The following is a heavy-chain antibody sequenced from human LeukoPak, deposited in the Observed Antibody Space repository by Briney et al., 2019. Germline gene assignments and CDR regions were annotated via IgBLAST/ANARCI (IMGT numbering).Heavy chain of an antibody. CDR2: ISAYNGNT. Sequence: ASVKVSCKASGYTFTSYGISWVRQAPGQGLEWMGWISAYNGNTNYAQKLQGRVTMTTDTSTSTAYMELRSLRSDDTAVYYYARLDYDFWSGYYGHAFDIWGQGTMVTVSS. CDR3: ARLDYDFWSGYYGHAFDI. V-gene: IGHV1-18*01. CDR1: GYTFTSYG. J-gene: IGHJ3*02. D-gene: IGHD3-3*01.